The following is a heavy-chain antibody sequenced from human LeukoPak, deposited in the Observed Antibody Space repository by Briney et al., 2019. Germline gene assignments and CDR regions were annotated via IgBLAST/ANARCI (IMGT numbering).Heavy chain of an antibody. CDR1: GYTFTSYY. Sequence: ASVKVSCKASGYTFTSYYMHWVRQAPGQGLEWMGIINTSGGSTSYAQKFQGRVTMTRDMSTSTVYMELSSLRSEDTAVYYCARVTPYGSGSYSGYFDYWGQGTLVTVSS. CDR3: ARVTPYGSGSYSGYFDY. D-gene: IGHD3-10*01. CDR2: INTSGGST. J-gene: IGHJ4*02. V-gene: IGHV1-46*01.